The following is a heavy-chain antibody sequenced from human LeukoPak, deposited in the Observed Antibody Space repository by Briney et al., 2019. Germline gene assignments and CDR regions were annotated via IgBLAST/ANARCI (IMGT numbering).Heavy chain of an antibody. CDR1: GFTFSDYC. Sequence: GGSLRLSCAASGFTFSDYCMSWIRQAPGKGLEWVSYISSSGSTIYYADSVKGRFTISRDNAKNSLYLQMNSLRAEDTAVYYCARSHQRYFEVLEFWGQGTLVTVSS. CDR2: ISSSGSTI. CDR3: ARSHQRYFEVLEF. J-gene: IGHJ4*02. D-gene: IGHD3-9*01. V-gene: IGHV3-11*04.